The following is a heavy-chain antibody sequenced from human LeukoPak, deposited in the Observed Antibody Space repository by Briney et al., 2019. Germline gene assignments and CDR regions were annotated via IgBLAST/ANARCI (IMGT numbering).Heavy chain of an antibody. V-gene: IGHV4-34*01. CDR1: GGSFSGYY. CDR2: INHSGST. Sequence: PSETLSLTCAVYGGSFSGYYWSWIGQPPGKGLEWIGEINHSGSTNYNPSLKSRVTISVDTSKNQFSLKLSSVTAADTAVYYCAGGAGYSYYFDYWGQGTLVTVSS. J-gene: IGHJ4*02. CDR3: AGGAGYSYYFDY. D-gene: IGHD5-18*01.